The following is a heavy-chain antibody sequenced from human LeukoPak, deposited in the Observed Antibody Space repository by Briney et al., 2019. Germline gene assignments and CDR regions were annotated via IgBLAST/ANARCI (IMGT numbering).Heavy chain of an antibody. CDR2: INHSGST. D-gene: IGHD6-13*01. J-gene: IGHJ5*02. CDR1: GGSFSGYY. V-gene: IGHV4-34*01. Sequence: PSETLSLTCAVYGGSFSGYYWSWIRQPPGKGLEWIGEINHSGSTNYNPSLKSRVTISVDTSKNQLSLKLSSVTAADTAVYYCARGYSSSWYNWFDPWGQGTLVTVSS. CDR3: ARGYSSSWYNWFDP.